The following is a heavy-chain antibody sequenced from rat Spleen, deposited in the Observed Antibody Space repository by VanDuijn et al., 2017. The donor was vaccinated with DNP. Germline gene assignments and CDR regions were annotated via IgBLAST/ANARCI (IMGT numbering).Heavy chain of an antibody. CDR1: GITFNNYV. Sequence: EVQLVESGGGLVQFGRSLKLSCVASGITFNNYVMAWVRQSPYRGLEWVAAISYDGSTTYYRDSVKGRFTISRDNAKNTLYLQMDSLRSGDTATYYCARHRNYGGYNEYYFDYWGQGVTVTVSA. CDR3: ARHRNYGGYNEYYFDY. V-gene: IGHV5-7*01. D-gene: IGHD1-11*01. CDR2: ISYDGSTT. J-gene: IGHJ2*01.